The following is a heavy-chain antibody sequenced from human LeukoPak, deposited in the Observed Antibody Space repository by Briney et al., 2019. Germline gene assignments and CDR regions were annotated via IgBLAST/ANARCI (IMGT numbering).Heavy chain of an antibody. CDR1: GGSIRSYY. V-gene: IGHV4-59*08. CDR2: IYYSGST. CDR3: ARRRDGYNWDYFDY. Sequence: SEALSLTCTVSGGSIRSYYWSWIRQPPGKGLEWIGYIYYSGSTNYNPSLKSRVTISVDTSKNQFSLKLSSVTAADTAVYYCARRRDGYNWDYFDYWGQGTLVTVSS. J-gene: IGHJ4*02. D-gene: IGHD5-24*01.